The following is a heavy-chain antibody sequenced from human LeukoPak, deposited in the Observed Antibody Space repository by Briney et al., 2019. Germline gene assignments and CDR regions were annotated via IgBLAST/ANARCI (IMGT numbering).Heavy chain of an antibody. CDR3: ARGNGDYVEYFQH. V-gene: IGHV1-2*02. Sequence: GASVKVSCKASGYTFTGYYMHWVRQAPGQGLEWMGWINPNSGGTNYAQKFQGRVTMTRDTSISTAYMELSRLRSDDTAVYYCARGNGDYVEYFQHWGQGTLVTVSS. CDR2: INPNSGGT. D-gene: IGHD4-17*01. CDR1: GYTFTGYY. J-gene: IGHJ1*01.